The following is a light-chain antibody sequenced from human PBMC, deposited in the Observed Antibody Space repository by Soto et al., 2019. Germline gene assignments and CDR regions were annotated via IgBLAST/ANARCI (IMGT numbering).Light chain of an antibody. CDR1: SRDVGGYDY. J-gene: IGLJ2*01. CDR2: EVS. CDR3: SSYTRSNTVI. Sequence: QSALTQPASVSGSPGQSITISCTGTSRDVGGYDYVSWYQQHPGKAPKLMIYEVSNRSSGVSNRFSGSKSGNTASLTISGLLAEDEADYYCSSYTRSNTVIFGGGTKVTVL. V-gene: IGLV2-14*01.